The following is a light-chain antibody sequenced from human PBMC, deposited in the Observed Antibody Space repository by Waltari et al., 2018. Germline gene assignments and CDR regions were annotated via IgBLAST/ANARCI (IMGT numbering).Light chain of an antibody. CDR1: CSNIGAGYA. CDR2: GNS. J-gene: IGLJ2*01. V-gene: IGLV1-40*01. Sequence: QSGLTQPPSVSRAPGQRIPISCPGRCSNIGAGYAVHWYQLLPGTAPNILIYGNSNRPSGVPDRFSGSKSGTSASLAITGLQAEDEADDYCQSYDSSLSGSIFGGGTKLTVL. CDR3: QSYDSSLSGSI.